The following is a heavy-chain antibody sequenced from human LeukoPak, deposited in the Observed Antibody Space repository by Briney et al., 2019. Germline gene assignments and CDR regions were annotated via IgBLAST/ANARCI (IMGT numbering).Heavy chain of an antibody. CDR3: ARLDYYGSGSYFILDY. J-gene: IGHJ4*02. D-gene: IGHD3-10*01. Sequence: ASVKVSCKASGYTFTSYYMHWVRQAPGQGLEWMGIINPSGGSTSYAQKFQGRVTMTRDTSISTAYMELSRLRSDDTAVYYCARLDYYGSGSYFILDYWGQGTLVTVSS. V-gene: IGHV1-46*01. CDR2: INPSGGST. CDR1: GYTFTSYY.